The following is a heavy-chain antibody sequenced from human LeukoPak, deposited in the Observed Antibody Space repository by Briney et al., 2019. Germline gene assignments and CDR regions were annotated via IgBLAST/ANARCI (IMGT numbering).Heavy chain of an antibody. J-gene: IGHJ3*02. CDR3: AREIGYCSSTSCYRTTDAFDI. V-gene: IGHV1-69*05. CDR2: IIPIFGTA. Sequence: GASVKVSCKASGGTFSSYAISWVRQAPGQGLEWMGGIIPIFGTANYAQKFQGRVTITTDESTSTAYMELSSLRSEDTAVYYCAREIGYCSSTSCYRTTDAFDIWGQGTMVTVSS. D-gene: IGHD2-2*03. CDR1: GGTFSSYA.